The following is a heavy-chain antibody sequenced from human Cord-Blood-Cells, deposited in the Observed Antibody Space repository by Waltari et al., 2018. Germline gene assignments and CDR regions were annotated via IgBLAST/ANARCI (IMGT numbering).Heavy chain of an antibody. Sequence: QVQLVESGGVVVQPGRSLRLSCAASGFTFSSYAMHWVRQAPGKGLEWVAVISYDGSNKYYADSVKGRFTISRDNSKNTLYLQMNSLRAEDTAVYYCARGDTAMANDYWGQGTLVTVSS. J-gene: IGHJ4*02. CDR2: ISYDGSNK. CDR1: GFTFSSYA. D-gene: IGHD5-18*01. V-gene: IGHV3-30-3*01. CDR3: ARGDTAMANDY.